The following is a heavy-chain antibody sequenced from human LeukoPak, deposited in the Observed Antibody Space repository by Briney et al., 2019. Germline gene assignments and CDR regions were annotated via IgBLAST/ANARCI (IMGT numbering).Heavy chain of an antibody. CDR1: GFSFSSYE. CDR3: AKDIWGGGALDI. J-gene: IGHJ3*02. CDR2: ISSSGSSI. Sequence: QPGGSLILSCAASGFSFSSYEMNWVRQAPGKGLEWVSYISSSGSSIYYADSVKGRFTISRDNSKNSLYLQMNSLRTEDTALYYCAKDIWGGGALDIWGQGTMVTVSS. D-gene: IGHD3-3*01. V-gene: IGHV3-48*03.